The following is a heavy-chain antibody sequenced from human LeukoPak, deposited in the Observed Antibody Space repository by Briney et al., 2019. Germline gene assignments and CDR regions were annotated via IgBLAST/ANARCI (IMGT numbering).Heavy chain of an antibody. V-gene: IGHV3-21*01. Sequence: RAGGSLRLSCAASGFTFSSYSMNWVRQAPGKGLEWVSSISSSSSYIYYADSVKGRFTISRDNTKNSLYLQMNSLRAEDTAVYYCARDDGYYYDSSGYYAYWGQGTLVTVSS. D-gene: IGHD3-22*01. CDR1: GFTFSSYS. CDR3: ARDDGYYYDSSGYYAY. CDR2: ISSSSSYI. J-gene: IGHJ4*02.